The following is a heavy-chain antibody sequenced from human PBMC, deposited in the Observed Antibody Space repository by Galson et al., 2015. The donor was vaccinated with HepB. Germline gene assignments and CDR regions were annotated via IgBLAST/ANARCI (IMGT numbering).Heavy chain of an antibody. J-gene: IGHJ4*02. V-gene: IGHV3-30-3*02. CDR2: ISYDGSNK. Sequence: SLRLSCAASGFTFSSYAMHWVRQAPGKGLEWVAVISYDGSNKYYADSVKGRFTISRDNSKNTLYLQMNSLRAEDTAVYYCAKTLHSSSWYGLLWTGGYFDYWGQGTLVTVSS. CDR3: AKTLHSSSWYGLLWTGGYFDY. CDR1: GFTFSSYA. D-gene: IGHD6-13*01.